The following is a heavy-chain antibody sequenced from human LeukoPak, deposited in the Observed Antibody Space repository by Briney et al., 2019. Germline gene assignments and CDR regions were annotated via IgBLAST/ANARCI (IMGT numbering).Heavy chain of an antibody. CDR2: ISSSGSTI. CDR1: GFTFSDYY. D-gene: IGHD5-18*01. V-gene: IGHV3-11*01. CDR3: ARRLGGYSYGYYFDY. Sequence: GGSLRLSCAASGFTFSDYYMSWIRQAPGKGLEWASYISSSGSTIYYADSVKGRFTISRDNAKNSLYPQMNSLRAEDTAVYYCARRLGGYSYGYYFDYWGQGTLVTVSS. J-gene: IGHJ4*02.